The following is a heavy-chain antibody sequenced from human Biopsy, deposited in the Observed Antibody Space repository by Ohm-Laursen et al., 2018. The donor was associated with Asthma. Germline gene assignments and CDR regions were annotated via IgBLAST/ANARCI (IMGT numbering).Heavy chain of an antibody. Sequence: SLRLSCAASGFSFSNYGMHWVRQAPGKGLDWVAVISFDGTNRNYTDSVKSRFTISRDNSRSTLHLEMNSLRAEDTAVYFCAKEVFPGWELRRGPDSWGQGTLVTVSS. V-gene: IGHV3-30*18. CDR2: ISFDGTNR. J-gene: IGHJ4*02. CDR1: GFSFSNYG. D-gene: IGHD1-26*01. CDR3: AKEVFPGWELRRGPDS.